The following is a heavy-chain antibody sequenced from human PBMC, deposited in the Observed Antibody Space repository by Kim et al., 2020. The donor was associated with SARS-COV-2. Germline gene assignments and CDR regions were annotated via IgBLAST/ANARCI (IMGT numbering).Heavy chain of an antibody. J-gene: IGHJ3*02. Sequence: GRFTISRDNSKNTLDLQMNSRRAEDTAVYYCAKDGGIVVVTATLGDAFDIWGQGTMVTVSS. CDR3: AKDGGIVVVTATLGDAFDI. V-gene: IGHV3-23*01. D-gene: IGHD2-21*02.